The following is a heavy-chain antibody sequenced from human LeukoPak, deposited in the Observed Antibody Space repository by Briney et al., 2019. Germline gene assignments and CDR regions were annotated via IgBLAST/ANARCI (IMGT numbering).Heavy chain of an antibody. CDR2: IRYDGSNK. V-gene: IGHV3-30*02. Sequence: GGSLRLSCAASGFTFSDYDIHWVRQAPGKGLEWVAFIRYDGSNKFYADSVKGRFTISRDNSKNTLYLQMNSLRAEDTAVYYCAKAGINSYSKSRHFDYWGQGTLVTVSS. D-gene: IGHD4-11*01. CDR3: AKAGINSYSKSRHFDY. J-gene: IGHJ4*02. CDR1: GFTFSDYD.